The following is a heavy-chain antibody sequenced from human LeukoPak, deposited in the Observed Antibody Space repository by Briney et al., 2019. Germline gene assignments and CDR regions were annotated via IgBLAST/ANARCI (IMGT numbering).Heavy chain of an antibody. CDR3: ATHYGDYAFDP. CDR1: GYTFTGYY. Sequence: ASVKVSCKASGYTFTGYYMHWVRQATGQGLEWMGWMNPNSGNAGYPQKFRGRVTMTRNTSISTAYMELSSLRFEDTAVYYCATHYGDYAFDPWGQGTLVTVSS. J-gene: IGHJ5*02. D-gene: IGHD4-17*01. CDR2: MNPNSGNA. V-gene: IGHV1-8*02.